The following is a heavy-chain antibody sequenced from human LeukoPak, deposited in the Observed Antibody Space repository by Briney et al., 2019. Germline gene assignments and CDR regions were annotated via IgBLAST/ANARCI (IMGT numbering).Heavy chain of an antibody. D-gene: IGHD1-26*01. J-gene: IGHJ4*02. CDR2: MYSTGIT. Sequence: PGGSLRLSCAASGVTVSNNYISWVRQAPGKGLEWVSVMYSTGITQYGDSVRGRFTISRDNSKNTVYLQMNSLKPEDTAVYHCARDPGGGPTHGYWGQGTLVTVSS. CDR1: GVTVSNNY. V-gene: IGHV3-66*03. CDR3: ARDPGGGPTHGY.